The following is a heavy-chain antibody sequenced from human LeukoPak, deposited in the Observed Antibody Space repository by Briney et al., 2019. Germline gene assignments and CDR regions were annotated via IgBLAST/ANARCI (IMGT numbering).Heavy chain of an antibody. V-gene: IGHV3-49*04. CDR3: TRDRRITIFGVVDRAFDI. CDR2: IRSKAYGGTT. CDR1: GFTFGDYA. J-gene: IGHJ3*02. Sequence: PGRSLRLSCTASGFTFGDYAMSWVRQAPGKGLEWVGFIRSKAYGGTTEYAASVKGRFTISRDDSKSIAYLQMNSLKTEDTAVYYRTRDRRITIFGVVDRAFDIWGQGTMVTVSS. D-gene: IGHD3-3*01.